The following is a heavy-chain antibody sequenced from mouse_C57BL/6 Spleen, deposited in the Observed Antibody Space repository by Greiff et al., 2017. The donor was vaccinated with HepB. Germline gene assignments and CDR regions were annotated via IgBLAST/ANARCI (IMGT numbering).Heavy chain of an antibody. CDR2: FYPGSGSI. J-gene: IGHJ2*01. CDR3: ARHEEERYDYEYYFDY. Sequence: VQLQQSGAVLVKPGASVKLSCKASGYTFTEYTIHWVKQRSGQGLEWIGWFYPGSGSIKYNEKFKDKATLTADKSSSTVYMELSRLTSEDSAVYFCARHEEERYDYEYYFDYWGQGTTLTVSS. D-gene: IGHD2-4*01. CDR1: GYTFTEYT. V-gene: IGHV1-62-2*01.